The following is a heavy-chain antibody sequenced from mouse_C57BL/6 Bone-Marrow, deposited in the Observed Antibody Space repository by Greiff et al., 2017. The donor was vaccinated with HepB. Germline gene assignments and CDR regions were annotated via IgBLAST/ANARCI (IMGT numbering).Heavy chain of an antibody. CDR3: ASWDFDY. CDR1: GYTFTSYW. Sequence: VQLQQSGAELVKPGASVKLSCKASGYTFTSYWMQWVKQRPGQGLEWIGEIDPSDSYTNYNQKFKGKATLTVDTSSSTAYTQLSSLTSEDSAVYYCASWDFDYWGQGTTLTVSS. CDR2: IDPSDSYT. V-gene: IGHV1-50*01. J-gene: IGHJ2*01. D-gene: IGHD4-1*01.